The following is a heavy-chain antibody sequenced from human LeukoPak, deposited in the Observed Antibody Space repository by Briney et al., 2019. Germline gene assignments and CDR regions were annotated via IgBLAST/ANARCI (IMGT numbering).Heavy chain of an antibody. CDR2: INPGGGST. Sequence: ASVTVSCKASGYTFTIYYIHWVRQAPGPGLEWMGIINPGGGSTSYEQKFQDRVTITSDTSTSTVNMELSSLRSEDTAVYYCAKDLRWDHPGFDPWGQGTLVIVSS. J-gene: IGHJ5*02. D-gene: IGHD4-23*01. CDR3: AKDLRWDHPGFDP. V-gene: IGHV1-46*01. CDR1: GYTFTIYY.